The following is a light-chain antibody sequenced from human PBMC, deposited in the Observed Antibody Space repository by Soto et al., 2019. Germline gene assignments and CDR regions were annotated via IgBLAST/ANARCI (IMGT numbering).Light chain of an antibody. CDR1: QSPLYIDGNTY. J-gene: IGKJ2*01. CDR2: KVS. CDR3: MQGTHWPYT. Sequence: DVVMTQSPLSLPVTLGQSASISCRSTQSPLYIDGNTYLNWFQQRPVQSPSRLIYKVSNRDSGVPERFSGSGSGTDFTLKISRVEAEDVGVYYCMQGTHWPYTFGQGTKLEIK. V-gene: IGKV2-30*01.